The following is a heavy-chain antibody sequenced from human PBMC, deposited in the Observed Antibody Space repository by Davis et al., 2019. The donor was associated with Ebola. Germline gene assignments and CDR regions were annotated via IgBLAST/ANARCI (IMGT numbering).Heavy chain of an antibody. CDR3: TTLSTMTTIYFDL. J-gene: IGHJ2*01. D-gene: IGHD4-17*01. Sequence: GGSLRFSCVASGFTLNNAWMSWVRQAPGKGLEWVGLIKSKTDGGTTDYAAPVKGRFAMSRDDSKNTLYLQMNSLKIDDTAVYYCTTLSTMTTIYFDLWGRGTLVTASS. CDR2: IKSKTDGGTT. CDR1: GFTLNNAW. V-gene: IGHV3-15*01.